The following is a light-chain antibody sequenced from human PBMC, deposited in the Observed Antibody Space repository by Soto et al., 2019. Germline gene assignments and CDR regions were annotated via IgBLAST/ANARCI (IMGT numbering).Light chain of an antibody. CDR3: QPRSH. Sequence: EIVLTQSPATLSLFPGERATLSCRASQSISSYLAWYQQKPGQAPRLLIYAASNRATGIPARFSGGGSGTAFTLTNSSLEPEDFAVYYCQPRSHFGGGTKVEIK. V-gene: IGKV3-11*01. J-gene: IGKJ4*01. CDR1: QSISSY. CDR2: AAS.